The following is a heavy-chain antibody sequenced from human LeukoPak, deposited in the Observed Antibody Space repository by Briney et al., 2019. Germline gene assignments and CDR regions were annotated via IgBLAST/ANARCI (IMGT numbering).Heavy chain of an antibody. Sequence: GGSLRLSCAASGFTFSSYSMNWVRQAPGKGLEWVSSISSSSSYIYYADSVKGRFTISRDNAKNSLYLQMNSLRAEDTAVYYCARDAYYYDSSGYYDKFFDWGQGTLATVSS. CDR3: ARDAYYYDSSGYYDKFFD. J-gene: IGHJ4*02. D-gene: IGHD3-22*01. CDR2: ISSSSSYI. CDR1: GFTFSSYS. V-gene: IGHV3-21*01.